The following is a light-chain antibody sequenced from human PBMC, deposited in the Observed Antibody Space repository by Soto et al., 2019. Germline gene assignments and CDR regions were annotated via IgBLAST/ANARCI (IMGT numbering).Light chain of an antibody. CDR3: QQYNNWPRT. J-gene: IGKJ1*01. V-gene: IGKV3-15*01. Sequence: ELVMTQSPGTLSLSPGNSATLSCRASQSISSSYLAWYQQRPGQAPRLLIYGESTRATGIPDRFSGSGSGTELTLTISRLQSEDFAVYYCQQYNNWPRTCGQGTKVDIK. CDR2: GES. CDR1: QSISSSY.